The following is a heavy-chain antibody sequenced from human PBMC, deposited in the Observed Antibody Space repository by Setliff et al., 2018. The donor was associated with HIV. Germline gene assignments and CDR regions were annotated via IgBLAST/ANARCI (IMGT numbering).Heavy chain of an antibody. CDR1: GGSVSSSSYY. D-gene: IGHD3-10*02. CDR3: ARESPSMSLDA. Sequence: TLSLTCSVSGGSVSSSSYYWTWIRQPAGKGLEWIGHLHSSGDAYYGPSPKSRVAMSLDTSKNQFSLRLNSVTAADTAVYYCARESPSMSLDAWGQGTLVTVSS. J-gene: IGHJ1*01. V-gene: IGHV4-61*09. CDR2: LHSSGDA.